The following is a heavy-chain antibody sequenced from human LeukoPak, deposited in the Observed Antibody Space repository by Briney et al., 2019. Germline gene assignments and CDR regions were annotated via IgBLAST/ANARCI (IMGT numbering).Heavy chain of an antibody. Sequence: QPGGSLRLSCAASGFTFSSYGMHWVRQAPGKGLEWVAFIRYDGSNKYYADSVKGRFTISRDSSKNTLYLQLNSLRAEDTALYYCAKLGGGDCYSSPCYFDYWGQGTLVTVSS. CDR2: IRYDGSNK. V-gene: IGHV3-30*02. CDR1: GFTFSSYG. CDR3: AKLGGGDCYSSPCYFDY. D-gene: IGHD2-21*02. J-gene: IGHJ4*02.